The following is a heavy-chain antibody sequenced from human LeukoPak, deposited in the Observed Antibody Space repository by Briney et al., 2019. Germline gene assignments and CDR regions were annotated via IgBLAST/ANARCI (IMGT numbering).Heavy chain of an antibody. J-gene: IGHJ4*02. CDR3: ASTDYVWGSYRYRLDY. CDR1: GYTFTGYY. D-gene: IGHD3-16*02. V-gene: IGHV1-2*02. Sequence: GASVKVSCKASGYTFTGYYMHWVRQAPGQGLEWMGWINPNSGGTNYAQKFQGRVTMTRDTSISTAYMELSRLRSDDTAVYYCASTDYVWGSYRYRLDYWGQGTLVTVSS. CDR2: INPNSGGT.